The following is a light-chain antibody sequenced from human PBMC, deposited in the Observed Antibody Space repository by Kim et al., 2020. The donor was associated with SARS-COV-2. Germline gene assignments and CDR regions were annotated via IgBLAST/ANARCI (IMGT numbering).Light chain of an antibody. V-gene: IGLV3-21*04. CDR3: QVWDSSSDHRV. Sequence: SYELTQPPSVSVAPGKTARITCGGNNIGSKSVHWYQQKPGQAPVLVIYYDNDLRSGISERFSGSNSGNTATLTISRVEAGDEADYYCQVWDSSSDHRVFGGGTQLTVL. CDR2: YDN. J-gene: IGLJ3*02. CDR1: NIGSKS.